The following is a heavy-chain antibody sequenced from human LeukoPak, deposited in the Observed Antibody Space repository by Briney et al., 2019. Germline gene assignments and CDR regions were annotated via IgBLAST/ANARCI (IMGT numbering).Heavy chain of an antibody. J-gene: IGHJ4*02. CDR2: ISSNGGST. CDR1: GFTFSSYA. V-gene: IGHV3-64D*06. Sequence: GGSLRLSCSASGFTFSSYAMHWVRQAPGKGLESVSAISSNGGSTYYADSVKGRFTISRDNSKNTLYLQMSSLRAEDTAVYYCVKDLALFGVVTPFDYWGQGTLVTVSS. CDR3: VKDLALFGVVTPFDY. D-gene: IGHD3-3*01.